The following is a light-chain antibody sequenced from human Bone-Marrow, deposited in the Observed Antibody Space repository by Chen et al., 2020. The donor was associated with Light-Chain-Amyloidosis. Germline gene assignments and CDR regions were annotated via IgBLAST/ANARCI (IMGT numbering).Light chain of an antibody. Sequence: DIQMTQSPSSLSASVGDRVTITCRASQSISSYLNWYQQKPGKAPKLLIYAASSLQSGVPSRVSGSGSGTDFTLTISRLQPEDFATYYCQQSYSTPPLTFGGGTKVEIK. CDR2: AAS. V-gene: IGKV1-39*01. CDR1: QSISSY. CDR3: QQSYSTPPLT. J-gene: IGKJ4*01.